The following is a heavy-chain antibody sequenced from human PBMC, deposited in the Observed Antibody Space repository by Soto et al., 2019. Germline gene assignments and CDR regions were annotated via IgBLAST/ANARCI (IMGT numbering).Heavy chain of an antibody. CDR1: GDSITRSRYY. D-gene: IGHD4-17*01. CDR3: ATYYGGNPSRY. Sequence: QLQLQESGPGLVKPSETLSLTCTVSGDSITRSRYYWGWIRQPPGQGLEWIGSIYYRGSTDYNLHLKSQVTRSVATYNNQFSLKLSSVTAADTAVYYCATYYGGNPSRYWGQGTLVTVSS. CDR2: IYYRGST. V-gene: IGHV4-39*01. J-gene: IGHJ4*02.